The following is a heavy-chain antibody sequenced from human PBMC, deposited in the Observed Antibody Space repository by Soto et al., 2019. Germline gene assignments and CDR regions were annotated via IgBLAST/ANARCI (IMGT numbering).Heavy chain of an antibody. Sequence: GGSLRLSCAASGFTFSSYSMNWVRQAPGKGLEWVSSISSSSSYIYYADSVKGRFTISRDNAKNSLYLQMNSLRAEDTAVFYCARGPYSSGWYLFDYWGQGTLVTVSS. CDR2: ISSSSSYI. J-gene: IGHJ4*02. CDR3: ARGPYSSGWYLFDY. CDR1: GFTFSSYS. D-gene: IGHD6-19*01. V-gene: IGHV3-21*01.